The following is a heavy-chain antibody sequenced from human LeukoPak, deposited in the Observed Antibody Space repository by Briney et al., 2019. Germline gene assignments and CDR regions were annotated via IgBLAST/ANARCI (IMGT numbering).Heavy chain of an antibody. J-gene: IGHJ6*02. V-gene: IGHV3-21*01. CDR3: ARDSSGTYYYYGMDV. CDR2: ISSSSSYI. Sequence: KSGGSLRLSCAASGFTFSSYSMNWVRQAPGKGLEWVSSISSSSSYIYYADSVKGRYTIPRDNAKNSLYLQMNSLRAEDTAVYYCARDSSGTYYYYGMDVWGQGTTVTVSS. CDR1: GFTFSSYS. D-gene: IGHD3-10*01.